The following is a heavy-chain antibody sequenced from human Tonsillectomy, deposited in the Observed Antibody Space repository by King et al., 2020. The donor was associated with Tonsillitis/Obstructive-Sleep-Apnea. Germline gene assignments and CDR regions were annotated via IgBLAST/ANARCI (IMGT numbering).Heavy chain of an antibody. D-gene: IGHD3-16*01. Sequence: HVQLVESGGGVVQPGRSLRLSCAASGFTFSSYGMHWVRQAPGKGLEWVAVLSYDGSNKYYADSVKGRFTISRDNSKNTLYLQMNSLRAEDTAVYYCAKARGGGNSYYYGLDVWGQGTTVTVSS. J-gene: IGHJ6*02. CDR3: AKARGGGNSYYYGLDV. CDR2: LSYDGSNK. CDR1: GFTFSSYG. V-gene: IGHV3-30*18.